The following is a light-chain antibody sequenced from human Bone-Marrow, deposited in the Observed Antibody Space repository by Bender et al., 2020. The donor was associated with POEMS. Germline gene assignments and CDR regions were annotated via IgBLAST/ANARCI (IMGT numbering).Light chain of an antibody. V-gene: IGLV2-14*01. J-gene: IGLJ2*01. CDR3: SSYTSSRPV. CDR2: DVS. Sequence: QSALTQTASVSGSPGQSITISCTGTSSDVGGYNYVSWYQQHPGKAPELMIYDVSNRPSGVSIRFSGSKSGNTASLTISGLQPEDEADYYCSSYTSSRPVFGGGTKLTVL. CDR1: SSDVGGYNY.